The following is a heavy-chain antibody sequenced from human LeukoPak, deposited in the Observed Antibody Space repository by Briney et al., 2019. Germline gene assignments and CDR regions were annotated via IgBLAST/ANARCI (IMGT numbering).Heavy chain of an antibody. CDR2: IDPNSGGT. V-gene: IGHV1-2*02. D-gene: IGHD4-23*01. J-gene: IGHJ4*02. CDR1: GYTFTGYY. Sequence: GASVKVSCTASGYTFTGYYMHWVRQAPGQGLEWMGWIDPNSGGTNYAQKFQGRVTMTRDTSISTAYMELSRLRSDDTAVYYCARDLDYGGNAIDYWGQGTLVTVSS. CDR3: ARDLDYGGNAIDY.